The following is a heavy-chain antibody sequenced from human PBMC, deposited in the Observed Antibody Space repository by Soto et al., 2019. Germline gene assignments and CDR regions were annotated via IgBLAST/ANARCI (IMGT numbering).Heavy chain of an antibody. D-gene: IGHD2-21*02. CDR2: IYYSGST. Sequence: SETLSLTCTVSGGSISSSSYYWGWIRQPPGKGLEWIGSIYYSGSTYYNPSLKSRVTISEDTSKNQFSLKLSSVTAADTAVYYCARHLWTALTNDAFDIWGQGTMVTVSS. V-gene: IGHV4-39*01. J-gene: IGHJ3*02. CDR3: ARHLWTALTNDAFDI. CDR1: GGSISSSSYY.